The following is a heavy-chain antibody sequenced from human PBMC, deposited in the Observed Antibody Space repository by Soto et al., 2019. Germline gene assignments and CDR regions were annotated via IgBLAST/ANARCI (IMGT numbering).Heavy chain of an antibody. CDR2: IYYSGGT. J-gene: IGHJ6*03. CDR1: GGSIRSYY. V-gene: IGHV4-59*01. CDR3: ARTRGNSGYDDAYYYYYYMDV. D-gene: IGHD5-12*01. Sequence: SETLSLTCTVSGGSIRSYYWSWIRQPPGKGLECIGYIYYSGGTDYNPSLKSRVTISVDTSKNQFSLKLSSVTAADTAVYYCARTRGNSGYDDAYYYYYYMDVWGKGTTVTVSS.